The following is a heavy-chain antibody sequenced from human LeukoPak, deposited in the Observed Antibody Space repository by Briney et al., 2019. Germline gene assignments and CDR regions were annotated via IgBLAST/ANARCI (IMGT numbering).Heavy chain of an antibody. Sequence: GGSLRLSCAASGFTFSSYSMNWVRQAPGKGLEWVSYISSSSSTIYYADSVEGRFTISRDNAKNSLYLQMNSLRDEDTAVYYCARDSDLRFLEWLDYGMDVWGQGTTVTVSS. CDR2: ISSSSSTI. CDR3: ARDSDLRFLEWLDYGMDV. CDR1: GFTFSSYS. D-gene: IGHD3-3*01. V-gene: IGHV3-48*02. J-gene: IGHJ6*02.